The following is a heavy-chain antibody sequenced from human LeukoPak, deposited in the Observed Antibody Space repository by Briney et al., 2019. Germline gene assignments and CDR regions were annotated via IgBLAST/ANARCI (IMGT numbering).Heavy chain of an antibody. V-gene: IGHV3-21*01. CDR1: GFTFSSYS. J-gene: IGHJ6*03. Sequence: GGSLRLSCAASGFTFSSYSMNWVRQAPGKGLEWVSSISSSSGYIYYADSVKGRFTISRDNAKNSLYLQMNSLRAEDTAVYYCARDGTGTTGYYYYYVDVWGKGTTVTVSS. CDR2: ISSSSGYI. D-gene: IGHD1-1*01. CDR3: ARDGTGTTGYYYYYVDV.